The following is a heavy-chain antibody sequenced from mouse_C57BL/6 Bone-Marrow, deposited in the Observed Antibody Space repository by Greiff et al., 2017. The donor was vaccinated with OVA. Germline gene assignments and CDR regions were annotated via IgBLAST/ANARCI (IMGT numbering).Heavy chain of an antibody. D-gene: IGHD2-1*01. CDR1: GYTFTDYY. J-gene: IGHJ3*01. CDR3: ARSGNYLPCFAY. CDR2: IYPGSGNT. V-gene: IGHV1-76*01. Sequence: QVQLQQSGAELVRPGASVKLSCKASGYTFTDYYINWVKQRPGQGLEWIARIYPGSGNTYYNEKFKGKATLTAEKSSSTAYMQLSSLTSEDSAVYFCARSGNYLPCFAYWGQGTLVTVSA.